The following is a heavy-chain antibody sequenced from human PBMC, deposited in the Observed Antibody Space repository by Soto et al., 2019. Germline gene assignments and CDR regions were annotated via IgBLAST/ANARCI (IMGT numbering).Heavy chain of an antibody. CDR2: ISAYNGNT. J-gene: IGHJ3*02. CDR3: ARDAYYYDSSGYYPNDPFDI. D-gene: IGHD3-22*01. CDR1: GYTFTSYG. Sequence: ASVKVSCKASGYTFTSYGISWVRQAPGQGLEWMGWISAYNGNTNYAQKLQGRVTMTTDTSTSTAYMELRSLRSDDTAVYYCARDAYYYDSSGYYPNDPFDIWGQGTMVTVSS. V-gene: IGHV1-18*01.